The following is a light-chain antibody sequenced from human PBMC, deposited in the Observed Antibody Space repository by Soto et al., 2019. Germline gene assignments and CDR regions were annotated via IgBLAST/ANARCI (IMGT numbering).Light chain of an antibody. V-gene: IGKV1-39*01. CDR1: QDIAAY. Sequence: DIQVTQSPSSVSASVGYRVTITCRASQDIAAYLAWYQHKPGRAPELLIHAASSLQSGVPSRFSGSGSGTDFTLTISSLQPEDFATYYCQQSYSTPHTFGQGTRREIK. CDR2: AAS. J-gene: IGKJ5*01. CDR3: QQSYSTPHT.